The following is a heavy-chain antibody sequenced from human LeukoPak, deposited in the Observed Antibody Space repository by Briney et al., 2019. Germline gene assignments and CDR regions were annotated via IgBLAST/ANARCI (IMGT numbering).Heavy chain of an antibody. CDR2: VSYTGRT. D-gene: IGHD3-22*01. V-gene: IGHV4-59*11. CDR3: ARLLDNDISGEHDTFDV. Sequence: KSSETLSLTCTVSGGSLSGHYWSWFRQPPGKRLEWIGYVSYTGRTKYNPSLQSRVTISRDTSKSQFSLKLTSVTSADTAVYSCARLLDNDISGEHDTFDVWGQGTTVIVSS. CDR1: GGSLSGHY. J-gene: IGHJ3*01.